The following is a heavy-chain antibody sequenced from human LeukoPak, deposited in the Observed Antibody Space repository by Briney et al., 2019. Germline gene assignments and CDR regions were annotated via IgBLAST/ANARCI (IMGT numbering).Heavy chain of an antibody. J-gene: IGHJ4*02. D-gene: IGHD2-15*01. V-gene: IGHV1-18*01. CDR1: GYTFNSYA. CDR3: ARTARYCSGGSCSYYFDY. CDR2: NSGYNGNT. Sequence: GASVKVSCKASGYTFNSYAITWVRQAPGQGFEWMGGNSGYNGNTNYAQKLQGRVTMTTDTSTSTVFMELKSLRSDDTAVYYRARTARYCSGGSCSYYFDYWGQGTLVTVSS.